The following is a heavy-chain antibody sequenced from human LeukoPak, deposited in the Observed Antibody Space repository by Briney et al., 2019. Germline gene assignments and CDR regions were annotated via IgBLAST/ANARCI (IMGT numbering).Heavy chain of an antibody. J-gene: IGHJ4*02. CDR3: ARDSPPGGSPLPHFDY. CDR1: GGSISSSSYY. CDR2: IYYSGST. Sequence: PSETLSLTCTVSGGSISSSSYYWGWIRQPPGKGLEWIGSIYYSGSTYYNPSLKSRVTISVDTSKNQFSLKLSSVTAADTAVYYCARDSPPGGSPLPHFDYWGQGTLVTVSS. D-gene: IGHD1-26*01. V-gene: IGHV4-39*07.